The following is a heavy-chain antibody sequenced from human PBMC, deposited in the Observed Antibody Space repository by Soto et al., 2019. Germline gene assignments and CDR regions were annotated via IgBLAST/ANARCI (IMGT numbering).Heavy chain of an antibody. CDR3: ARGDYSNYDYYYYYGMDV. J-gene: IGHJ6*02. CDR2: IIPIFGTA. Sequence: QVQLVQSGAEVKKPGSSVKVSCKASGGTFSSYAISWVRQAPGLGLEWMGGIIPIFGTANYAQKFQGRVTITADESTSTAYMELSSLRSEDTAVYYCARGDYSNYDYYYYYGMDVWGQGTTVTVSS. V-gene: IGHV1-69*01. D-gene: IGHD4-4*01. CDR1: GGTFSSYA.